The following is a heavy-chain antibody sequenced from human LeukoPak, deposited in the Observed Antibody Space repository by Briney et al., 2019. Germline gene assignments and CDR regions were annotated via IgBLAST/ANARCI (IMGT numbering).Heavy chain of an antibody. CDR2: INHSGST. V-gene: IGHV4-34*01. D-gene: IGHD3-22*01. J-gene: IGHJ4*02. CDR3: ARDYYDSSGYWGFDY. Sequence: SETLSLTCAVYGGSFSGYYWSWIRQPPGKGLEWIGEINHSGSTNYNPSLKSRVTISVDTSKNQFSLKLSSVTAADTAVYYCARDYYDSSGYWGFDYWGQGTLVTVSS. CDR1: GGSFSGYY.